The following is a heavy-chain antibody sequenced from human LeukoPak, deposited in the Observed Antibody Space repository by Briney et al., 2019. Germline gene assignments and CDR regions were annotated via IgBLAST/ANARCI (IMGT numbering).Heavy chain of an antibody. Sequence: HAGGSLRLSCAASGFTFSSYGMHWVRQAPGKGLEWVAFIRYDGSNKYADSVKGRFTISRDNSKNTLYLQMIGLRAEDTAVYYCAKDHYYYDSGGYHYFDYWGQGTLVTVSS. D-gene: IGHD3-22*01. J-gene: IGHJ4*02. CDR2: IRYDGSNK. V-gene: IGHV3-30*02. CDR1: GFTFSSYG. CDR3: AKDHYYYDSGGYHYFDY.